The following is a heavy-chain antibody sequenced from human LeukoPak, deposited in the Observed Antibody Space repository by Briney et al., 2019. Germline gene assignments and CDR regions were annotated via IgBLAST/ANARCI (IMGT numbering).Heavy chain of an antibody. CDR2: VYSGGDT. V-gene: IGHV3-53*01. D-gene: IGHD1-14*01. J-gene: IGHJ4*02. CDR3: ARDSTGASV. Sequence: GGSLRLSCAASGFSVSNNYVSWVRQAPGKGLEWISAVYSGGDTYYIESVKGRFTISRDNSKNTIHLQMNGLTPEDTAMYYCARDSTGASVWGKGTLVTVSS. CDR1: GFSVSNNY.